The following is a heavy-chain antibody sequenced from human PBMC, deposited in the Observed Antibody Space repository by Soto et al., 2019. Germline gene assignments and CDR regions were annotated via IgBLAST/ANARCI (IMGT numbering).Heavy chain of an antibody. J-gene: IGHJ5*02. CDR2: IGGRGGST. Sequence: LRLSCAASGFSFSSYAISWVRQAPGKGLEWVSSIGGRGGSTYYADSVKGRFTISRDNSKNTVNLQMNSLRVEDTAVYYCAKQGDYDFWSSSNNWLDPWGQGTLVTVSS. CDR1: GFSFSSYA. D-gene: IGHD3-3*01. CDR3: AKQGDYDFWSSSNNWLDP. V-gene: IGHV3-23*01.